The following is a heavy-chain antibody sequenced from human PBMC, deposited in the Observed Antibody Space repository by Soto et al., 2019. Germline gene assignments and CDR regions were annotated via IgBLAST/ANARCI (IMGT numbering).Heavy chain of an antibody. V-gene: IGHV3-30*18. D-gene: IGHD2-2*01. CDR1: GFTFSNCA. CDR3: AKDNSTRDYPWRIHYYYGMDV. J-gene: IGHJ6*02. CDR2: ISYDGNSK. Sequence: QVQLVESGGGVVQPGGSLRLSCAASGFTFSNCAMEWVRQAPGKGLEWVAVISYDGNSKHYVDSVKGRFTISRDNSTNTVYLQMNNLRPEDTALYYCAKDNSTRDYPWRIHYYYGMDVWGQGTTVTVSS.